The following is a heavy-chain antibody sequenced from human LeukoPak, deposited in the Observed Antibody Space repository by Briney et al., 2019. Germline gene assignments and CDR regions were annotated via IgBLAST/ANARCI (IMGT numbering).Heavy chain of an antibody. V-gene: IGHV3-23*01. Sequence: GGSLRLSCAASGFTFSSYAMSWFRQALGKGLEWVSAISGSGGSTYYADSVKGRFTISRDNSKNTLYLQMNSLRAEDTAVYYCAKYPSSVPAATRGNWFDPWGQGTLVTVSS. CDR3: AKYPSSVPAATRGNWFDP. D-gene: IGHD2-2*01. J-gene: IGHJ5*02. CDR2: ISGSGGST. CDR1: GFTFSSYA.